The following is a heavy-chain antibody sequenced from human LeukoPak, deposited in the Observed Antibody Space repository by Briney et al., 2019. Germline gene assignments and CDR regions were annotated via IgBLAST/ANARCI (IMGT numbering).Heavy chain of an antibody. CDR3: AREGSSYRYAYRDGYIRTHYFDY. D-gene: IGHD5-24*01. V-gene: IGHV3-30*04. J-gene: IGHJ4*02. CDR2: ISYDGSNK. CDR1: GFTFSTYA. Sequence: PGGSLRLSCAASGFTFSTYAMHWVRQAPGKGLEWVALISYDGSNKYYADSVKGRFTISRDNSKNTLYLQVNSLRAEDTAVYYCAREGSSYRYAYRDGYIRTHYFDYWGQGTLVTVSS.